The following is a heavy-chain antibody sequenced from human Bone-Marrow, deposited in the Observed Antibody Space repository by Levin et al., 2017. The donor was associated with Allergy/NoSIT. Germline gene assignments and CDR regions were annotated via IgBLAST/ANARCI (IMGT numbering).Heavy chain of an antibody. Sequence: LSLTCATSGFTFSGHAMHWVRQAPGKGLEWVAVIWYDGSNKHYADSVNGRFTISRDNSKNTLYLQMISLRVEDTATYYSARDRQEIGDDAFDIWGQGTMVTVSS. D-gene: IGHD3-10*01. CDR1: GFTFSGHA. CDR2: IWYDGSNK. CDR3: ARDRQEIGDDAFDI. J-gene: IGHJ3*02. V-gene: IGHV3-33*01.